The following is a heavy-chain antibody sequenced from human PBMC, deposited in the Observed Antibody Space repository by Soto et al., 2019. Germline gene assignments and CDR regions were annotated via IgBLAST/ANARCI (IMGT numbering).Heavy chain of an antibody. CDR2: ISYDGTKQ. D-gene: IGHD3-3*01. V-gene: IGHV3-30*18. CDR1: GFTFRSYG. Sequence: QAGGSLRLSCAASGFTFRSYGMNWVRQAPGKGLEWVAVISYDGTKQHYANSVRGRFSISRDNSNNTLFLHMDSLRPEDTAVYYCVKSNLRFLEWLLHWGRGTLVTVSS. CDR3: VKSNLRFLEWLLH. J-gene: IGHJ4*02.